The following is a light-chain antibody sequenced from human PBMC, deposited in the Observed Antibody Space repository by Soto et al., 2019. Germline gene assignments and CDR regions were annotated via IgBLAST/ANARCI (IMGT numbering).Light chain of an antibody. J-gene: IGLJ3*02. V-gene: IGLV2-11*01. CDR1: SSDVGGYNY. CDR2: DVS. CDR3: CSYSGSYTWV. Sequence: QSALTQPRSVSGSPGQSVTISCTGTSSDVGGYNYVSWYQQHPGKAPKLMIYDVSKRPSGVPDRFSGSKSGNTASLTISGLQADDEADYYCCSYSGSYTWVFGGGTQLTVL.